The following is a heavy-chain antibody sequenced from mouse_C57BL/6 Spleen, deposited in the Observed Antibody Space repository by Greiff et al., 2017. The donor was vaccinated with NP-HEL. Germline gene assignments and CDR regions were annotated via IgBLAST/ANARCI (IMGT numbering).Heavy chain of an antibody. CDR2: ISDGGSYT. Sequence: EVQVVESGGGLVKPGGSLKLSCAASGFTFSSYAMSWVRQTPEKRLEWVATISDGGSYTYYPDNVKGRFTISRDNAKNNLYLQMSHLKSEDTAMYYCASDRGYGSRYFDVWGTGTTVTVSS. CDR3: ASDRGYGSRYFDV. J-gene: IGHJ1*03. CDR1: GFTFSSYA. V-gene: IGHV5-4*01. D-gene: IGHD2-10*02.